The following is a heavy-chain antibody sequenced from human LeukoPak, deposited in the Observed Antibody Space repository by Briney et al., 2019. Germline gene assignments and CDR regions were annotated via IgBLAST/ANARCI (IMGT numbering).Heavy chain of an antibody. CDR2: IYHSGST. CDR3: ARDLSGERVVVITYFDY. D-gene: IGHD3-22*01. J-gene: IGHJ4*02. CDR1: GYSISSGYY. V-gene: IGHV4-38-2*02. Sequence: SETLSLTCTVSGYSISSGYYWGWIRQPPGKGLEWIGSIYHSGSTYYNPSLKSRVTISVDTSKNQFSLKLSSVTAADTAVYYCARDLSGERVVVITYFDYWGQGTLVTVSS.